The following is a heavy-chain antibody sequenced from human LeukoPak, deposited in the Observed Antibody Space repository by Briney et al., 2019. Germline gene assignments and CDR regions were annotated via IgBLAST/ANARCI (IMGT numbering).Heavy chain of an antibody. CDR1: GGSFSGYY. CDR3: AREVTAEAFDI. Sequence: NPSETLSLTCAVYGGSFSGYYWSWIRQPPGKGLEWIGEINHSGSTNYNPSLKSRVTISVDTSKNQFSLKLGSVTAADTAVYYCAREVTAEAFDIWGQGTMVTVSS. CDR2: INHSGST. V-gene: IGHV4-34*01. D-gene: IGHD2-21*02. J-gene: IGHJ3*02.